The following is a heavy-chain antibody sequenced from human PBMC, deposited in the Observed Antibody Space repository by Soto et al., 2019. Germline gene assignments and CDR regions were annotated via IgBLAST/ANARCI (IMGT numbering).Heavy chain of an antibody. CDR3: ARAGTRSRNTAVALAPYYYCGMDV. D-gene: IGHD5-18*01. Sequence: SETLSLTCTVSGGSISSYYWSWIRQPPGKGLEWIGYIYYSGSTNYNPSLKSRVTISVDTSKNQFSLKLSSVTAADTGVDYCARAGTRSRNTAVALAPYYYCGMDVWGQGTTVTSP. V-gene: IGHV4-59*01. CDR1: GGSISSYY. J-gene: IGHJ6*02. CDR2: IYYSGST.